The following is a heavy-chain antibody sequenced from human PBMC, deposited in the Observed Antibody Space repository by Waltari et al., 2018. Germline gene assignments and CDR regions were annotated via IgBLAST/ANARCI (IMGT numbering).Heavy chain of an antibody. CDR3: ATKLPGPFYNAPYFDS. J-gene: IGHJ5*01. D-gene: IGHD3-10*01. CDR1: GFSFTDAW. V-gene: IGHV3-15*04. Sequence: EVQLVESGGGLVKPGGSLRLSCVASGFSFTDAWMRWVRQAPGKGLEGVGRIERQTDGLTTHYAAPVQGRFTISRDDFTNTVYLQMNSLKPEDTAVYFCATKLPGPFYNAPYFDSWGHGALVTVSS. CDR2: IERQTDGLTT.